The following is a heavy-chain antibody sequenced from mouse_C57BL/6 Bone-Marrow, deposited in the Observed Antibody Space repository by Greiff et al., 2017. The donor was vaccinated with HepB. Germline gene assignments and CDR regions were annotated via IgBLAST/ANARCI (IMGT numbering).Heavy chain of an antibody. CDR3: ARSPGDGYYAFYAMDY. V-gene: IGHV5-17*01. J-gene: IGHJ4*01. CDR2: ISSGSSTI. CDR1: GFTFSDYG. Sequence: DVMLVESGGGLVKPGGSLKLSCAASGFTFSDYGMHWVRQAPEKGLEWVAYISSGSSTIYYADTVKGRFTISRDNAKNTLFLQMTSLRSEDTAMYYCARSPGDGYYAFYAMDYWGQGTSVTVSS. D-gene: IGHD2-3*01.